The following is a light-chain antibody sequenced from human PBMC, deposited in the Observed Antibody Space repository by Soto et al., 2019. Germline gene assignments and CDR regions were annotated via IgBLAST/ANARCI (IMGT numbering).Light chain of an antibody. J-gene: IGKJ2*01. Sequence: EIVLTQSPGTLSLSPGERATLSCRASQSVSSSDLAWYRQKPGQAPRLLIYAASSRATVIPDRFSGSGSGTDFSLTISRLEPEDFAVYYCQQYGSSPPMYTFGQGTKLEIK. CDR3: QQYGSSPPMYT. CDR1: QSVSSSD. CDR2: AAS. V-gene: IGKV3-20*01.